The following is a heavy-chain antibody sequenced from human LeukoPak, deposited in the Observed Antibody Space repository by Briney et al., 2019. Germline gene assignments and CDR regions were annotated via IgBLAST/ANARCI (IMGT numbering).Heavy chain of an antibody. D-gene: IGHD6-19*01. V-gene: IGHV3-30-3*01. CDR2: ISYDGSNN. Sequence: GRSLRLSCAASGFTFSSYAMHWVRQAPGKGLEWVAVISYDGSNNYYADSVKGRFTISRDNSKNTLYLQMNSLRAEDTTVYYCARDKVSGGSGWYYFDYWGQGTLVTVSS. CDR1: GFTFSSYA. CDR3: ARDKVSGGSGWYYFDY. J-gene: IGHJ4*02.